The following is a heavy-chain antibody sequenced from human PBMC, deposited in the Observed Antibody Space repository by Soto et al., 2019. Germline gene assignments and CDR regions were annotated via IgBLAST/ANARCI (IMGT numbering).Heavy chain of an antibody. D-gene: IGHD1-7*01. CDR3: ASDPPGNYPWYFDY. CDR1: GFTFSSYG. J-gene: IGHJ4*02. V-gene: IGHV3-33*01. Sequence: QVQLVESGGGVVQPGRSLRLSCAASGFTFSSYGMHWVRQAPGKGLEWVAVIWYDGSNKYYADSVKGRFTISRDNSKNTLYLQMNSLRAEDTAVYYCASDPPGNYPWYFDYWGQGTLVTVSS. CDR2: IWYDGSNK.